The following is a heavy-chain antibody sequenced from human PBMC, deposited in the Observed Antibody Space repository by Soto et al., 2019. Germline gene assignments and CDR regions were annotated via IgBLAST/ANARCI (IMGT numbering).Heavy chain of an antibody. Sequence: SETLSLTCNVSRGCVSQYYWSWTRQSPGNTLEWIGYIYYAGTTAYNPSLKSRVTISVDTSKNQFSLKLSSVTAADTAVYYCARVPGPWGQGTLVTVS. D-gene: IGHD3-10*01. CDR3: ARVPGP. CDR1: RGCVSQYY. V-gene: IGHV4-59*02. CDR2: IYYAGTT. J-gene: IGHJ5*02.